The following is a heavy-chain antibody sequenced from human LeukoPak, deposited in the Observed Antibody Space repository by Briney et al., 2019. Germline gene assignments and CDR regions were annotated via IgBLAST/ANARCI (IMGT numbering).Heavy chain of an antibody. D-gene: IGHD3-16*01. J-gene: IGHJ5*02. CDR3: ARDGGLRGGDWFDP. CDR2: IYYSGST. CDR1: GGSVSSGSYY. Sequence: LETLSLTCTVSGGSVSSGSYYWSWIRQPPGKGLEWIGYIYYSGSTNYNPSLKSRVTISVDTSKNQFSLKLSSVTAADTAVYYCARDGGLRGGDWFDPWGQGTLVTVSS. V-gene: IGHV4-61*01.